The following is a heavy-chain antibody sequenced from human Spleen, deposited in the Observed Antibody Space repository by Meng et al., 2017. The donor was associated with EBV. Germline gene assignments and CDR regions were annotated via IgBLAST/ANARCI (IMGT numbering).Heavy chain of an antibody. CDR1: GGSISSSDYY. CDR2: IYYSGTI. CDR3: ARLNLFGDRIGVYFDS. J-gene: IGHJ4*02. Sequence: QLPREESGPGLVRPSETLSLSCTVSGGSISSSDYYWVWIRQPPGKGLEWIGSIYYSGTIYYNPSLNSRVTISVDTSKNQFSLNLNSATATDTAVYFCARLNLFGDRIGVYFDSWGQGTLVTVSS. D-gene: IGHD3-10*01. V-gene: IGHV4-39*07.